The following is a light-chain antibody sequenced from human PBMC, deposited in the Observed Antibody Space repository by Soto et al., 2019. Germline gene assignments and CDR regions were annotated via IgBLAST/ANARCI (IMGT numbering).Light chain of an antibody. Sequence: DIQMTQSPSTLSASVGDRVTITCRASQSISSWFAWYQQKPGKAPKLLIYDASSLESGVPSRFSGSGSGTEFTLTISGLQPDDFATYYCQQYNSYLFTFGPGTKVDIK. CDR2: DAS. CDR1: QSISSW. J-gene: IGKJ3*01. V-gene: IGKV1-5*01. CDR3: QQYNSYLFT.